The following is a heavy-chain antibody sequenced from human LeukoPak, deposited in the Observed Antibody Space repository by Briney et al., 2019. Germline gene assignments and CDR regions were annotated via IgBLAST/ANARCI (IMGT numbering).Heavy chain of an antibody. V-gene: IGHV3-7*01. CDR2: IKEDGTDK. J-gene: IGHJ4*02. Sequence: PGGSLRLSCADSGFTFSSYWMSWVRQAPGKGLEWVANIKEDGTDKNYVDSVKGRFTISRDNDKKSLYLQMNSLRVEDTAVYYCARGAEWRDYWGQGALVTVSS. CDR3: ARGAEWRDY. CDR1: GFTFSSYW. D-gene: IGHD3-3*01.